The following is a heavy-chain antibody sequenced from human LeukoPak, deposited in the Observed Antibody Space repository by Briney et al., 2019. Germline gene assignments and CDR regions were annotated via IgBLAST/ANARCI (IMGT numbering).Heavy chain of an antibody. CDR1: GGTFSSYA. CDR3: TTEIVVVTAISDLDY. J-gene: IGHJ4*02. CDR2: IIPIFGTA. Sequence: GASVKVSCKASGGTFSSYAISWVRQAPGQGLEWMGGIIPIFGTANYAQKFQGRVTITADESTSTAYMELSSLRSEDTAVYYCTTEIVVVTAISDLDYWGQGTLVTVSS. V-gene: IGHV1-69*01. D-gene: IGHD2-21*02.